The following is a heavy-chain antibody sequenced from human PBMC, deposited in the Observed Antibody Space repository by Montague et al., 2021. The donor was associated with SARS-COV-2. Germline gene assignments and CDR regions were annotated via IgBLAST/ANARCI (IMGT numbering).Heavy chain of an antibody. V-gene: IGHV6-1*01. CDR1: GDSVSSNSAA. D-gene: IGHD5-18*01. J-gene: IGHJ6*04. CDR2: TYYGSKWYN. CDR3: ARDTRVQLWFDRDYYYGMDV. Sequence: CAISGDSVSSNSAAWNWIRQSPSRGLEWLGRTYYGSKWYNDYAVSVKSRITINPDTSKNQFSLQLNSVTPEDTAAYYCARDTRVQLWFDRDYYYGMDVWGKGTTVTVSS.